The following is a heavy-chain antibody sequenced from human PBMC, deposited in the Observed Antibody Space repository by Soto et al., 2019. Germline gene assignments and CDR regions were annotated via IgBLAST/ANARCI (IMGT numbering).Heavy chain of an antibody. CDR2: ISSSSSYA. CDR1: GFTFSDYY. D-gene: IGHD3-10*01. J-gene: IGHJ4*02. CDR3: AVWEYGSGSYYPDY. Sequence: PGGSLRLSCAASGFTFSDYYMSWIRQAPGKGLEWVSYISSSSSYANYADSVKGRFTISRDNARNSLYLQMNSLRAEDTAVYYCAVWEYGSGSYYPDYWGQGTLVTVSS. V-gene: IGHV3-11*03.